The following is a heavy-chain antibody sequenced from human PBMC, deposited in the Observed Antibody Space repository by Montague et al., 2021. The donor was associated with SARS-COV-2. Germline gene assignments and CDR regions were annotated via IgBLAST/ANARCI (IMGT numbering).Heavy chain of an antibody. Sequence: SLRLSRAASGFTFSRYAMSWVRQAPGKGLEWVSVVYSCCSSSYYSVSLXGRVTIHRDNSKNTLYLQMKSLRAEDTAVYYCDKVKHVHYDFWSGYRGGYFDYWGQGTLVTVSS. D-gene: IGHD3-3*01. V-gene: IGHV3-23*03. CDR2: VYSCCSSS. CDR1: GFTFSRYA. CDR3: DKVKHVHYDFWSGYRGGYFDY. J-gene: IGHJ4*02.